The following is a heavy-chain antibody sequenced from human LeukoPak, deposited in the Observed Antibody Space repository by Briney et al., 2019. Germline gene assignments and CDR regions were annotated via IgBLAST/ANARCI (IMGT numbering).Heavy chain of an antibody. D-gene: IGHD2-21*02. CDR2: INHSGST. CDR3: ARGWSKHIVVVTAIRAKSFDY. V-gene: IGHV4-34*01. Sequence: SETLSLTCAVYGGSFSGYYWSWIRQPQGKGLEWIGEINHSGSTNYNPSLKSRVTISVDTSKNQFSLKLSSVTAADTAVYYCARGWSKHIVVVTAIRAKSFDYWGQGTLVTVSS. CDR1: GGSFSGYY. J-gene: IGHJ4*02.